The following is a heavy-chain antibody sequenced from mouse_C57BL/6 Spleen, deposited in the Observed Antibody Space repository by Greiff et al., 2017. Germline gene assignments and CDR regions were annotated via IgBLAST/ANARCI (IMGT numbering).Heavy chain of an antibody. Sequence: QVQLQQPGAELVMPGASVKLSCKASGYTFTSYWMHWVKQRPGQGLEWIGEIDPSDSYTNYNRKFKGKSTLTVDKSSSTAYMQLSSLTSEDSAVYYCARSLLYYDYDGTRFPFAYWGQGTLVTVSA. CDR3: ARSLLYYDYDGTRFPFAY. J-gene: IGHJ3*01. CDR1: GYTFTSYW. D-gene: IGHD2-4*01. V-gene: IGHV1-69*01. CDR2: IDPSDSYT.